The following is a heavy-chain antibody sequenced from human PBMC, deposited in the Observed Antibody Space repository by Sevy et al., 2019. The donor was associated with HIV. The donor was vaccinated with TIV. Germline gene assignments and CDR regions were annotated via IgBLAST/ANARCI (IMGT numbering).Heavy chain of an antibody. Sequence: SETLSLTCTVSGGSISSGGYYWNWIRQHPGKGLEWLGYISYSGSTYYNPSLKSRVTISVDTSENKFSLRLSSVTAADTAVYYCARGIKYYYDSSDYPYFDYWGQGTLVTVSS. CDR3: ARGIKYYYDSSDYPYFDY. CDR1: GGSISSGGYY. J-gene: IGHJ4*02. D-gene: IGHD3-22*01. V-gene: IGHV4-31*03. CDR2: ISYSGST.